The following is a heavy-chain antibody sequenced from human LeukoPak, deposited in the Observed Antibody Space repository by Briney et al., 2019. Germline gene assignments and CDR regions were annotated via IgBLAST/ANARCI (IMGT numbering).Heavy chain of an antibody. Sequence: GGSLRLSCATSGFSFSTFWMSWVRQAPGKGLEWVGRIQSYTDGVTADYAAPVKGRFTISRDDSKNTLWLQMNSLKTDDTALYYCTSDPVGYYGSDTDYWGQGTLVTVSS. CDR3: TSDPVGYYGSDTDY. D-gene: IGHD3-10*01. V-gene: IGHV3-15*01. J-gene: IGHJ4*02. CDR2: IQSYTDGVTA. CDR1: GFSFSTFW.